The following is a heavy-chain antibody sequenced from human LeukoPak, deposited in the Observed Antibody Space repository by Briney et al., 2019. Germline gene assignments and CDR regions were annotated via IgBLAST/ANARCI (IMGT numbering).Heavy chain of an antibody. CDR3: ARRGQAGYLY. CDR1: GFTFSSYW. V-gene: IGHV3-7*01. D-gene: IGHD3-16*02. CDR2: IKQDGSEK. Sequence: GGSLRLSCAASGFTFSSYWVNWVRQTPGKGLEWVANIKQDGSEKYYVDSVKGRFTISRDNAKNSLNLQMNSLRAEDTAVCYCARRGQAGYLYWGQGTLVTVSS. J-gene: IGHJ4*02.